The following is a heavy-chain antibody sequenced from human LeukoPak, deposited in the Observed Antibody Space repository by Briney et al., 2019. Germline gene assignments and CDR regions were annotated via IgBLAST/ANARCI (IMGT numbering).Heavy chain of an antibody. J-gene: IGHJ5*02. CDR1: GGSISSHY. Sequence: PSETLSLTCTVSGGSISSHYWSWIRQPPGKGLEWIGYIYYSGSSKNNPSLKSRVTISVDTSKNQFSLKLSSVTAADTAVYYCARLYDSSGYTNWLDPWGQGTLVTVSS. D-gene: IGHD3-22*01. V-gene: IGHV4-59*11. CDR2: IYYSGSS. CDR3: ARLYDSSGYTNWLDP.